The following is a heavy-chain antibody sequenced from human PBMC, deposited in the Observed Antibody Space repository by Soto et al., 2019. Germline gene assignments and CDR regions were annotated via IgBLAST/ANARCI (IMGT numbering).Heavy chain of an antibody. CDR1: GFTFSSYT. CDR3: ARDPNTGTYHFNY. Sequence: EVQLLESGGGLFKPGGSLRLSCAASGFTFSSYTMNWVRQAPGKGLEWVSSITSSSSAIYYADSVRGRFTISRDNAKNSLYLQMNSLRAEDAAVYYCARDPNTGTYHFNYWGQGTLVTVSS. J-gene: IGHJ4*02. CDR2: ITSSSSAI. D-gene: IGHD1-1*01. V-gene: IGHV3-21*01.